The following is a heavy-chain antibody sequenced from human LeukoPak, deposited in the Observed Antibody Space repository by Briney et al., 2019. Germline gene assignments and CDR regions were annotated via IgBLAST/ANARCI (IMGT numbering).Heavy chain of an antibody. CDR3: ARGILCGGDCFNWFDP. CDR2: INHSGST. Sequence: SSETLSLTCAVYGGSFSGYYWSWIRQPPGKGLEWIGEINHSGSTNYNPSLKSRVTISVDTSKNQFSLKLGSVTAADTAVYYCARGILCGGDCFNWFDPWGQGTLVTVSS. V-gene: IGHV4-34*01. D-gene: IGHD2-21*02. J-gene: IGHJ5*02. CDR1: GGSFSGYY.